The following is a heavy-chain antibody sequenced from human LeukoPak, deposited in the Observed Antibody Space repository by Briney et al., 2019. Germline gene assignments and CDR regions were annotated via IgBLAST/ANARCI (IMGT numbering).Heavy chain of an antibody. CDR1: GGTFSSYA. Sequence: SVKVSCQASGGTFSSYAISWVRQAPGQGLEWMGGIIPIFGTANYAQKFQGRVTITADKSTSTAYMELSSLRSEDTAVYYCARGPQGYGPGYWGQGTLVTVSS. J-gene: IGHJ4*02. CDR3: ARGPQGYGPGY. CDR2: IIPIFGTA. V-gene: IGHV1-69*06. D-gene: IGHD5-18*01.